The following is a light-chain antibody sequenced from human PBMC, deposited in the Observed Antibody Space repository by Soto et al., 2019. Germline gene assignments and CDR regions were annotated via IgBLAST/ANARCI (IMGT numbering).Light chain of an antibody. V-gene: IGLV2-8*01. CDR1: SGDVGGYNY. CDR3: SSYAGSNNYV. J-gene: IGLJ1*01. Sequence: QSALTQPPSASGSPGQSVTISCTGTSGDVGGYNYVSWYQQHPGKAPNLMIFEVSERPSGVPDRFSASKSGHTASLTVSGLQAEDEADYYCSSYAGSNNYVFGTGTKVTVL. CDR2: EVS.